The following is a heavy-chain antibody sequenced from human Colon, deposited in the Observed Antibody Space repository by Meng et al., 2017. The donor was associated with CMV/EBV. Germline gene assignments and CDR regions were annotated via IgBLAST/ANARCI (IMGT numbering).Heavy chain of an antibody. D-gene: IGHD1-26*01. CDR1: GGSISSYY. Sequence: SETLSLTCIVSGGSISSYYWSWIRQPPGKGLEWIGYIYYSGSTNYNPSLKSRVTISVDTSKNQFSLKLSSVTAADTAVYYCARPSSGSYNYGMDVWGQGTTVTVSS. CDR3: ARPSSGSYNYGMDV. J-gene: IGHJ6*02. CDR2: IYYSGST. V-gene: IGHV4-59*01.